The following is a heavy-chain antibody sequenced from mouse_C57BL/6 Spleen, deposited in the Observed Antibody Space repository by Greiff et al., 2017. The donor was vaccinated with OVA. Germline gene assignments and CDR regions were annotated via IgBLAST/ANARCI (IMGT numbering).Heavy chain of an antibody. Sequence: EVKVVESGGGLVKPGGSLKLSCAASGFTFSSYAMSWVRQTPEKRLEWVATISDGGSYTYYPDNVKGRFTISRDNAKNNLYLQMSHLKSEDTAMYYCARDRDWFDYWGQGTTLTVSS. D-gene: IGHD3-1*01. CDR2: ISDGGSYT. J-gene: IGHJ2*01. CDR3: ARDRDWFDY. CDR1: GFTFSSYA. V-gene: IGHV5-4*01.